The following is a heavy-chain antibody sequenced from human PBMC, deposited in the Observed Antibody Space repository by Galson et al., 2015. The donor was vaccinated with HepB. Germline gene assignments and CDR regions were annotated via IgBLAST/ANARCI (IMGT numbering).Heavy chain of an antibody. CDR2: ISYDGSNK. D-gene: IGHD3-3*01. CDR3: AKEDQGYDFWSGYALRRGYYMDV. CDR1: GFTFSSYG. V-gene: IGHV3-30*18. Sequence: SLRLSCAASGFTFSSYGMHWVRQAPGKGLEWVAIISYDGSNKYYADSVKGRFTISRDNSKSTLYLQMNSLRAEDMAVYYCAKEDQGYDFWSGYALRRGYYMDVWGKGTTVTVSS. J-gene: IGHJ6*03.